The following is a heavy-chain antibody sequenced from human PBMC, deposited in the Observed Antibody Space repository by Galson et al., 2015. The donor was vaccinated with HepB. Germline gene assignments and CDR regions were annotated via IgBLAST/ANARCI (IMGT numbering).Heavy chain of an antibody. J-gene: IGHJ4*02. CDR2: ISPYNGKT. CDR1: GYSFSNYG. CDR3: ARFIQQLCDY. Sequence: SVKVSCKASGYSFSNYGISWVRQAPGQGLEWMGRISPYNGKTDYAQNFQGRVTMTTDTSTTTAYMELRSLRSDDTAVYYCARFIQQLCDYWGQGTLVTVPS. V-gene: IGHV1-18*01. D-gene: IGHD6-13*01.